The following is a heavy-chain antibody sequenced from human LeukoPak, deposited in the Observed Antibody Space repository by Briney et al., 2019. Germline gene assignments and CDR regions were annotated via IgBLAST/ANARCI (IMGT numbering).Heavy chain of an antibody. CDR3: AKDPDCTSGICYTFFDY. J-gene: IGHJ4*02. D-gene: IGHD2-8*01. V-gene: IGHV3-23*01. CDR2: ISGSGGST. Sequence: GGSLRLSCAASGFTVSSNYMSWVRQAPGKGLEWVSAISGSGGSTYYADSVKGRFTISRDNSKNTLYLQMNSLRAEDTAVYYCAKDPDCTSGICYTFFDYWGQGTLVTVSS. CDR1: GFTVSSNY.